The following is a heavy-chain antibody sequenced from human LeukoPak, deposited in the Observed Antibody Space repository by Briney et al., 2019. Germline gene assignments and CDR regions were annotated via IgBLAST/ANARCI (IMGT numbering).Heavy chain of an antibody. Sequence: ASVKVSCKASGYTFTSYYMHWVRQAPGQGLEWMGIISPSGGSTSYAQKFQGRVTMTRDMSISTAYMELSRLRSDDTAVYYCARALLRGRGDYWGQGTLVTVSS. CDR2: ISPSGGST. CDR1: GYTFTSYY. D-gene: IGHD2-15*01. V-gene: IGHV1-46*01. J-gene: IGHJ4*02. CDR3: ARALLRGRGDY.